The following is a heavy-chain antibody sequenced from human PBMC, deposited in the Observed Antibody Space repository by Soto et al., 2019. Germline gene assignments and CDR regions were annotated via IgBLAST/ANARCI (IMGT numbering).Heavy chain of an antibody. Sequence: EVQLVESGGGLVQPGGSLRLSCAASGFTFSSYWMSWVRQAPGKGLEWVANIKQDGSEKYYVDSVKGRFTISRDNAKNSLYLQMNSLRAEDTAVYYCARWGSSSWYKGFDYWGQGTLVTGSS. CDR1: GFTFSSYW. CDR2: IKQDGSEK. J-gene: IGHJ4*02. CDR3: ARWGSSSWYKGFDY. V-gene: IGHV3-7*01. D-gene: IGHD6-13*01.